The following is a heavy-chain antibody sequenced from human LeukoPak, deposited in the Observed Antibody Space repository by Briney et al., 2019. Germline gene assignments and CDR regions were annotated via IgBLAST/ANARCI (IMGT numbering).Heavy chain of an antibody. D-gene: IGHD2-2*01. J-gene: IGHJ6*03. V-gene: IGHV4-39*07. Sequence: PSETLSLTCTVSGGSISSSSYYWGWIRQPPGKGLEWIGSIYYSGSTYYNPSLKSRVTISVDTSKNQFSLKLSSVTAADTAVYYCARVQKVVVPAATGGYYYYMDVWGKGTTVTVSS. CDR2: IYYSGST. CDR3: ARVQKVVVPAATGGYYYYMDV. CDR1: GGSISSSSYY.